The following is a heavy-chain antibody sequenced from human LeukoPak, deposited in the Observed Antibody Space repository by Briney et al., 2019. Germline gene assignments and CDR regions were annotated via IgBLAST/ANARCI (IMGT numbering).Heavy chain of an antibody. Sequence: SVKVSCKASGGTFSSYAISWVRQAPGQGLEWMGGIIPIFGTANYAQKFQGRVTITTDESTNTAYMELSSLRSDDTTLYYCARSYDSSGYTLDYWGQGTLVTVSS. CDR1: GGTFSSYA. CDR2: IIPIFGTA. D-gene: IGHD3-22*01. V-gene: IGHV1-69*05. J-gene: IGHJ4*02. CDR3: ARSYDSSGYTLDY.